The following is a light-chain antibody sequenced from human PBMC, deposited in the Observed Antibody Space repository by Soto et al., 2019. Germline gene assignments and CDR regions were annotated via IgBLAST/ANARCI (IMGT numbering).Light chain of an antibody. CDR1: QTISSF. V-gene: IGKV1-39*01. CDR3: QQSFTTPWT. CDR2: AAS. Sequence: DIQMTQSPPSLSASVGDRVTITCRASQTISSFLSWYQQKPGKGPKVLIYAASRLQSGVPSRFSGSGSATDFTLTISSLQPEDFATYYCQQSFTTPWTFGQGTKVEIK. J-gene: IGKJ1*01.